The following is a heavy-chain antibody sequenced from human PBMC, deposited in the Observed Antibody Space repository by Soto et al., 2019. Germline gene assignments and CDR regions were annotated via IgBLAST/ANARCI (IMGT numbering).Heavy chain of an antibody. D-gene: IGHD3-9*01. CDR2: IYHSGST. V-gene: IGHV4-4*02. CDR1: GGSISSSNW. CDR3: ARHDWAKPFDY. Sequence: SETLSLTCAVSGGSISSSNWWSWVRQPPGKGLEWIGEIYHSGSTYYNPSLKSRVTISVDTSKNQFSLKLSSVTAADTAVYYCARHDWAKPFDYWGQGALVTVSS. J-gene: IGHJ4*02.